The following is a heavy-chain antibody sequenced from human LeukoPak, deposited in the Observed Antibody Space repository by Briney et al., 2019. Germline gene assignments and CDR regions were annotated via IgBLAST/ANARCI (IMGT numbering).Heavy chain of an antibody. J-gene: IGHJ4*02. V-gene: IGHV4-59*06. CDR3: AREDIVATTFDY. Sequence: SETLSPTCTVSGGSISSYYWSWIRQHPGKGLEWIGHIYYSGSTYYNPSLKSRVTISVDTSKNQFSLKLSSVTAADTAVYYCAREDIVATTFDYWGQGTLVTVSS. CDR1: GGSISSYY. D-gene: IGHD5-12*01. CDR2: IYYSGST.